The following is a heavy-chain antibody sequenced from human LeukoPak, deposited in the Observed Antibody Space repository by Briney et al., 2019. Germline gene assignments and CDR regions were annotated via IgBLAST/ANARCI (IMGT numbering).Heavy chain of an antibody. V-gene: IGHV1-2*02. CDR1: GYTFTGYY. Sequence: ASVKVSCKASGYTFTGYYMHWVRQAPGQGLEWMGWINPNSGGTNYAQKFQGRVTMTRDTSISTAYMELSRLRSDDTAVYYCAREEGEWFGELFLPFKYWGQGTLLTVSS. CDR3: AREEGEWFGELFLPFKY. CDR2: INPNSGGT. J-gene: IGHJ4*02. D-gene: IGHD3-10*01.